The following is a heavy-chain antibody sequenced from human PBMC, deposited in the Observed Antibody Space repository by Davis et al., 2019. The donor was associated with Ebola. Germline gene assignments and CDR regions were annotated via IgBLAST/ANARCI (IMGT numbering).Heavy chain of an antibody. CDR3: ARGRGIGLDY. D-gene: IGHD6-13*01. Sequence: GSLRLSCAASGFTFSDYYMSWIRQPPGKGLEWIGEINHSGSTNYNPSLKSRVTISVDTSKNQFSLKLSSVTAADTAVYYCARGRGIGLDYWGQGTLVTVSS. CDR2: INHSGST. CDR1: GFTFSDYY. J-gene: IGHJ4*02. V-gene: IGHV4-34*01.